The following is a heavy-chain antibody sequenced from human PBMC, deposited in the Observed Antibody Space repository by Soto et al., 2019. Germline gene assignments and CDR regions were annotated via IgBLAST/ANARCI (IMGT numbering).Heavy chain of an antibody. CDR1: GFTFNSYD. D-gene: IGHD5-18*01. J-gene: IGHJ4*02. Sequence: PGGSLRLSCAASGFTFNSYDMNWVRQAPGKGLEWVSSLNSHDGLTHYADSVKGRFAISRDNAKNSLYLQMNSLRVEDTAVYYCTRAGYNEGGFDYWGQGNLVTVSS. V-gene: IGHV3-21*01. CDR3: TRAGYNEGGFDY. CDR2: LNSHDGLT.